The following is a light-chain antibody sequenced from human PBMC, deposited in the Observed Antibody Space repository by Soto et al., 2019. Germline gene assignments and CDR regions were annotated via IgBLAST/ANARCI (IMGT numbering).Light chain of an antibody. V-gene: IGLV1-40*01. CDR1: SSNIGAGYD. CDR2: GNS. Sequence: QSVLTQPPSVSGAPGQRVTISCTGSSSNIGAGYDVHWYQQLPGTAPKLLIYGNSNRLSGVPDRFSGSKSGTSASLAITGLQGEDEADDYFKAYDSSVSVSVVFGGGTKVTVL. CDR3: KAYDSSVSVSVV. J-gene: IGLJ2*01.